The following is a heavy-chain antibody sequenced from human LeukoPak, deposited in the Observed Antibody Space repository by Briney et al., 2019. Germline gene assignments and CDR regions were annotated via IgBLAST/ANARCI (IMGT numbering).Heavy chain of an antibody. Sequence: ASVKVSCKASGYTFTSYGISWVRQAPGQGLEWMGWISAYNGNTNYAQKLQGRVTMTTDTSTSTAYMELRSLRSDDTAVYYCASSHSSSSSPNYYYGMDVWGQGTTVTVSS. CDR1: GYTFTSYG. CDR3: ASSHSSSSSPNYYYGMDV. V-gene: IGHV1-18*01. J-gene: IGHJ6*02. CDR2: ISAYNGNT. D-gene: IGHD6-13*01.